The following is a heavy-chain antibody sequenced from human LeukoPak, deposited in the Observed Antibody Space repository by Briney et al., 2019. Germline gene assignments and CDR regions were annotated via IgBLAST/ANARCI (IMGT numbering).Heavy chain of an antibody. CDR2: INPNKGDT. D-gene: IGHD1-26*01. J-gene: IGHJ3*02. Sequence: ASVKVSCKASGYTFSDYYIHWLRQAPGEGLEGMGWINPNKGDTNYAQKFQGRVTMTRDTSISTAYMELSRLRSDDTAVYYCARDLGGSYFFGDAFDIWGQGTMVTVSS. V-gene: IGHV1-2*02. CDR3: ARDLGGSYFFGDAFDI. CDR1: GYTFSDYY.